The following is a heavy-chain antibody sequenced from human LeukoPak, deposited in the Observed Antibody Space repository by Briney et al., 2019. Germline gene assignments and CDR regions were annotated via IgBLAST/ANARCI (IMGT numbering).Heavy chain of an antibody. J-gene: IGHJ4*02. D-gene: IGHD6-13*01. CDR2: ISGSGGST. CDR3: AKGGSSWFLHY. V-gene: IGHV3-23*01. CDR1: GFTFSSYA. Sequence: GGSLRLTCAASGFTFSSYAMSWVRQAPGKGLEWVSAISGSGGSTYYAASVKGRFTISRENSRNTLFLQMNSPRAEDTAVYYCAKGGSSWFLHYWGQGTLVTVSS.